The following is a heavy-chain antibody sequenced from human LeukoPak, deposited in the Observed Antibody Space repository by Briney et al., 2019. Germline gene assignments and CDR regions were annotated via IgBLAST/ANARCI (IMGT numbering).Heavy chain of an antibody. Sequence: GGSLRLSCAASGFTFGDYYMSWLRQAPGKGLEWVSYISSGGTTIYYADSVKGRFTISRDNAQNSLYLQMNSLRAEGTAVYCCARSPSIAPRPDYWGQGTLVTVSS. J-gene: IGHJ4*02. V-gene: IGHV3-11*01. CDR2: ISSGGTTI. D-gene: IGHD6-6*01. CDR1: GFTFGDYY. CDR3: ARSPSIAPRPDY.